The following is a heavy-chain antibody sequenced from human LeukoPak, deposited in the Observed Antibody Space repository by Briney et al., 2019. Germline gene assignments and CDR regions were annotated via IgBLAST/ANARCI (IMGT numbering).Heavy chain of an antibody. J-gene: IGHJ4*02. V-gene: IGHV3-48*04. CDR3: AKNPVAYYFDY. CDR2: ISSSSRSI. Sequence: GGSLRLSCAASGFTFSTFSMNWVRQAPGKGLEWVSYISSSSRSILYADSVKGRFTISRDNAKNSLYLQMNSLRAEDTAVYYCAKNPVAYYFDYWGQGTLVTVSS. CDR1: GFTFSTFS.